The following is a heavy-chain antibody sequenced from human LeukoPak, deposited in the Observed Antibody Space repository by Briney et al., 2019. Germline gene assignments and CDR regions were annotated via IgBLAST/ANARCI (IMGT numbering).Heavy chain of an antibody. J-gene: IGHJ4*02. CDR1: GGSISSYY. CDR3: ASLYSGSYDTGSFDYFNY. Sequence: SETLSFTCTGSGGSISSYYWIWIPQPPGKGLEWIGYMYYSGSTNYNPSLKSRVTISVDTSKNQFSLKLSSVTAADTAVYYCASLYSGSYDTGSFDYFNYWGQGTLVTVSS. V-gene: IGHV4-59*01. CDR2: MYYSGST. D-gene: IGHD1-26*01.